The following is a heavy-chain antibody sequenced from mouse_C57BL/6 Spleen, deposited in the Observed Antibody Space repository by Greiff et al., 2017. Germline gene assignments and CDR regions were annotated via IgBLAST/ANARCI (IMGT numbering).Heavy chain of an antibody. CDR2: IFPGSGST. Sequence: QVQLQPSWAELVKPGASVKMSCKASGYTFTSYWITWVKQRPGQGLEWIGDIFPGSGSTNYNEKFKSKATLTVDPSSSTAYMQLRSLTFVDSAVYYCATLYYGYTASYWYFDVWGTGTTVTVSS. J-gene: IGHJ1*03. D-gene: IGHD2-2*01. V-gene: IGHV1-55*01. CDR3: ATLYYGYTASYWYFDV. CDR1: GYTFTSYW.